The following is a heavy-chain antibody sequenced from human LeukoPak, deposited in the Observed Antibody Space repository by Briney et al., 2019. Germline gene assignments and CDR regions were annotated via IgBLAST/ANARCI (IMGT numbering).Heavy chain of an antibody. Sequence: ASVKVSCKVSGYTLTELSMHWVRQAPGKGLEWMGGIIPIFGTANYAQKFQGRVTITADESTSTAYMELSSLRSEDTAVYYCATIGSYYYDSSGYYPWGQGTLVTVSS. CDR2: IIPIFGTA. D-gene: IGHD3-22*01. V-gene: IGHV1-69*13. CDR1: GYTLTELS. CDR3: ATIGSYYYDSSGYYP. J-gene: IGHJ5*02.